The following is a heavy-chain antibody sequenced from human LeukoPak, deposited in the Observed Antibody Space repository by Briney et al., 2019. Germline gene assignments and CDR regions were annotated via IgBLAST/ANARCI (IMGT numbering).Heavy chain of an antibody. V-gene: IGHV4-34*01. D-gene: IGHD1-26*01. CDR3: ASTGSGVGATGFDY. Sequence: PSETLSLTCAVYGGSFSGYYWSWIRQPPGKGLEWIGEINHSGSTNYNPSLKSRVTISVDTSKNQFSLKLSSVTAADTAVYYCASTGSGVGATGFDYWGQGTLVTVSS. J-gene: IGHJ4*02. CDR1: GGSFSGYY. CDR2: INHSGST.